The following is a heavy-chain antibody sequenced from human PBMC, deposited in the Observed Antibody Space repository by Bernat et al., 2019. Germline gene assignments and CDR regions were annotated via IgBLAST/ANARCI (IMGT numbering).Heavy chain of an antibody. CDR3: TNFDPIEVAGTFYYYYMDV. CDR1: GLTFSNAW. J-gene: IGHJ6*03. CDR2: IKSKTDGGTT. Sequence: EVQLVESGGGLVKPGGSLRLSCAASGLTFSNAWMSWVRQAPGKGLEWVGRIKSKTDGGTTDYAAPVKGRFTISRDDSKNTLYLQMNSLKTEDTAVYYCTNFDPIEVAGTFYYYYMDVWGKGTTVTVSS. D-gene: IGHD6-19*01. V-gene: IGHV3-15*01.